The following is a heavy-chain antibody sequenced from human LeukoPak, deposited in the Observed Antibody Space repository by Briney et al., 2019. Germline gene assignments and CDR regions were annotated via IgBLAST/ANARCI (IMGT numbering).Heavy chain of an antibody. V-gene: IGHV3-20*04. CDR2: INWNGGSP. Sequence: PGGSLRLSCTASGVTFDEYTMHWVRQTPGKGLEWVSGINWNGGSPAYSDSVKGRFTISRDNAKNSLYLQMNSLRAEDTALYYCARGRRDSSSWYVEWFDPWGQGTLVTVSS. CDR3: ARGRRDSSSWYVEWFDP. D-gene: IGHD6-13*01. CDR1: GVTFDEYT. J-gene: IGHJ5*02.